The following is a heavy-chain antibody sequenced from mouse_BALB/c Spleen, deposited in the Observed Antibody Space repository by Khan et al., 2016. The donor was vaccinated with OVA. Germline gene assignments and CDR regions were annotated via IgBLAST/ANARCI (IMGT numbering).Heavy chain of an antibody. D-gene: IGHD2-1*01. V-gene: IGHV14-3*02. J-gene: IGHJ3*01. CDR3: ATHYGNPVDY. Sequence: VQLKESGAGLVKPGASLKFSCTASGFTIKANYMHWVNQRPEQGLEWIGRIDPANGNTKYDPKFQDQVTITADTSSNTVYLQLSSLTSEDTAVYYCATHYGNPVDYWGQGTLVTVSA. CDR2: IDPANGNT. CDR1: GFTIKANY.